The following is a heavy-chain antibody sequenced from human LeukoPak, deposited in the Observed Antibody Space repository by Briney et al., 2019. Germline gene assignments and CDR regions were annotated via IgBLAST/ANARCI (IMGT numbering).Heavy chain of an antibody. J-gene: IGHJ4*02. Sequence: ASVKVSCKASGYTFTNYGITWMQQAPGQGLEWMGWINTYNGNTNYAQKLQGRVTITTDTSTSTAYMEVRSLRSDDTAVFYCARDLVDGVGAPGAYWGQGALVTVSS. CDR2: INTYNGNT. CDR1: GYTFTNYG. CDR3: ARDLVDGVGAPGAY. V-gene: IGHV1-18*01. D-gene: IGHD1-26*01.